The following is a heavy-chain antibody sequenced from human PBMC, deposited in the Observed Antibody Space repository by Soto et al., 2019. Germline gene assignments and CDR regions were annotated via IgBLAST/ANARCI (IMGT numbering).Heavy chain of an antibody. CDR1: GGSISSYY. V-gene: IGHV4-59*01. CDR2: IYYSGST. Sequence: SETLSLTCTVSGGSISSYYWSWIRQPPGKGLEWIGYIYYSGSTNYNPSLKSRVTISVDTSKNQFSLKLSSVTAADTAVYYCASTQTEGNWFDPWGQGTLVTVSS. J-gene: IGHJ5*02. CDR3: ASTQTEGNWFDP.